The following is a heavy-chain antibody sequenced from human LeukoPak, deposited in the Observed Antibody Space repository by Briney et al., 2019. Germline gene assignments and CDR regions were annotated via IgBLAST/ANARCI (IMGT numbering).Heavy chain of an antibody. J-gene: IGHJ4*02. CDR1: GFTFSSYG. V-gene: IGHV3-30*02. Sequence: GGSLRLSCAASGFTFSSYGMHWVRQAPGKGLEWVAFIRYDGSNKYYADSVKGRFTISRDNYKNTLYLQMNSLRAEDTAVYYCAKDSMVYAIRTYYFDYWGQGTLVTVSS. CDR2: IRYDGSNK. D-gene: IGHD2-8*01. CDR3: AKDSMVYAIRTYYFDY.